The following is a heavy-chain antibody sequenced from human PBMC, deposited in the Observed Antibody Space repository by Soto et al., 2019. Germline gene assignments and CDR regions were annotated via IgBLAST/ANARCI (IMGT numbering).Heavy chain of an antibody. CDR2: INAGNGNA. CDR1: GYTFTSYA. J-gene: IGHJ4*02. V-gene: IGHV1-3*01. D-gene: IGHD2-2*02. Sequence: QVQLVQSGAEVKKPGASVKVSCKASGYTFTSYAMHWVRQAPGQRLEWMGWINAGNGNAKYSQKFQGRVTVTRDTSASTAYMELSSLRSEDTAVYYWGRAGDDCSTHTCYMIPHWGQGTLVTVSS. CDR3: GRAGDDCSTHTCYMIPH.